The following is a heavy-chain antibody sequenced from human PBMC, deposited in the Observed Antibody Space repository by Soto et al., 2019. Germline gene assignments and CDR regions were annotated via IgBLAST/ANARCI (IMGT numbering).Heavy chain of an antibody. V-gene: IGHV3-11*01. CDR1: GFTFSDYY. Sequence: PGGSLRLSGAASGFTFSDYYMSWIRQAPGKGLEWVSYISSSGSTIYYADSVKGRFTISRDNAKNSLYLQMNSLRAEDTAVYYCARVRGGADPYYYYGMDVWGQGTTVTVSS. CDR2: ISSSGSTI. CDR3: ARVRGGADPYYYYGMDV. D-gene: IGHD3-16*01. J-gene: IGHJ6*02.